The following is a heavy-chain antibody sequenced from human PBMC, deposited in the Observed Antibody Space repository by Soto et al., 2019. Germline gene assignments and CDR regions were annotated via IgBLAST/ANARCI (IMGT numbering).Heavy chain of an antibody. CDR2: IYYTGCS. J-gene: IGHJ3*02. CDR3: AGPIAAADLPADAFDI. Sequence: SETLSLTCSFSGDSVTSHYLTWIRQSPEKGLEWIGYIYYTGCSNYNPSLKSRVTISVDTSKNQFSLKLSSVTAADTAVYYCAGPIAAADLPADAFDIWGQGTMVTVSS. CDR1: GDSVTSHY. V-gene: IGHV4-59*02. D-gene: IGHD6-13*01.